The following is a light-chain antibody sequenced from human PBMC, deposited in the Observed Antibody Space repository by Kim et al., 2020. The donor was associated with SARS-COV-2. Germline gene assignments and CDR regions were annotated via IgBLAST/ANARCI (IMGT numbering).Light chain of an antibody. V-gene: IGLV3-19*01. Sequence: SSELTQDPAVSVDLGQTVRITCQGDSLRSYYASWYQQKPGQAPVLVIYGKNNRRSGIPDRFSGTSSGNTASLTITRAQAEDEADYYCNSRDSSGNHLVFG. CDR1: SLRSYY. CDR2: GKN. CDR3: NSRDSSGNHLV. J-gene: IGLJ2*01.